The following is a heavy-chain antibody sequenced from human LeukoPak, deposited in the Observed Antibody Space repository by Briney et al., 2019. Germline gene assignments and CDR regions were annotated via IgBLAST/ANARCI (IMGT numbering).Heavy chain of an antibody. J-gene: IGHJ4*02. CDR1: GFTFSNYN. Sequence: GGSLRLSCAASGFTFSNYNMKWVRQAPGKGLEWVSSISSSSSYIYYADSVRGRFTISRDNARNSLHLQMNSLRAEDTAVYYCARVPSSLYFDYWGQGTLVTVSS. V-gene: IGHV3-21*01. CDR2: ISSSSSYI. D-gene: IGHD6-13*01. CDR3: ARVPSSLYFDY.